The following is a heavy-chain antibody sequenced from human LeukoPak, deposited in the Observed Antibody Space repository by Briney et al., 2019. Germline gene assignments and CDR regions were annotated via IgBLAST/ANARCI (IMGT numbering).Heavy chain of an antibody. CDR3: ARDLVGAYDY. Sequence: ASVKVSCKASGYTFTSYGISWVRQAPGQGLEWMGWINPNSGGTNYAQKFQGWVTMTRDTSISTAYMELSRLRSDDTAVYYCARDLVGAYDYWGQGTLVTVSS. V-gene: IGHV1-2*04. CDR2: INPNSGGT. D-gene: IGHD1-26*01. J-gene: IGHJ4*02. CDR1: GYTFTSYG.